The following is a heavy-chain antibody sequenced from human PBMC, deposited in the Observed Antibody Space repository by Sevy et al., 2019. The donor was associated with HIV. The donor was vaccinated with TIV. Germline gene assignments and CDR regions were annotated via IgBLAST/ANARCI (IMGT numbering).Heavy chain of an antibody. CDR2: ISGSGSTI. CDR3: ARDHVKDGDLGDYYYYAMDV. CDR1: GFTFSDYY. Sequence: GGSLRLSCAASGFTFSDYYMSWIRQAPGKGLEWISYISGSGSTIYNADSVKGRFTISRDNAKNSLYLLMNSLRAEDTAVYYCARDHVKDGDLGDYYYYAMDVWGQGTTVTVSS. V-gene: IGHV3-11*01. D-gene: IGHD4-17*01. J-gene: IGHJ6*02.